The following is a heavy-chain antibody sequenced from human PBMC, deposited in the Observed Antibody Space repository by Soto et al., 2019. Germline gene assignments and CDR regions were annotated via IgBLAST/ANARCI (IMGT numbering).Heavy chain of an antibody. CDR1: GYTFSNCW. D-gene: IGHD2-8*01. CDR3: ARQYCSNGIYYRLFAY. Sequence: PGESLKISCKGSGYTFSNCWIGWVRQMPGKGLEWMGIIYPGDSDTKYSPSFEGHVTISADKSITTAYLQWSSLKASDTAMYYCARQYCSNGIYYRLFAYWGQGTQVPFSA. J-gene: IGHJ4*02. CDR2: IYPGDSDT. V-gene: IGHV5-51*01.